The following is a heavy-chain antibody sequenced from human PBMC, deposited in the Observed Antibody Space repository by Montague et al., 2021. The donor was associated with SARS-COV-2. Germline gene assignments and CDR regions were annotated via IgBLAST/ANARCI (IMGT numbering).Heavy chain of an antibody. CDR3: ARFYYDVLTGYYGMDV. J-gene: IGHJ6*02. CDR2: IYHSGST. Sequence: SETLSLTCAVSGGSISSSNWWSWVRQPPGKGLEWIGEIYHSGSTNYSPSLKSRVTISVDKSKNQFSLKLSSVTAADTAVYYCARFYYDVLTGYYGMDVWGQGTTVTVSS. V-gene: IGHV4-4*02. D-gene: IGHD3-9*01. CDR1: GGSISSSNW.